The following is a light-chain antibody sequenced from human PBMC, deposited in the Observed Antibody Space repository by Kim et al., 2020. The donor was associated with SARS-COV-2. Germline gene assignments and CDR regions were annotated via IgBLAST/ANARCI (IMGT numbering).Light chain of an antibody. Sequence: SYVLTQPPSVSVAPGKTARITCGGNNIGSKSVHWYQQKPGQAPVLVIYYGSDRPSGIPERFSGSNSGNTATLTISRVEAGDEADYYCQVCDSGVVFGGGTQLTVL. V-gene: IGLV3-21*04. CDR2: YGS. J-gene: IGLJ2*01. CDR3: QVCDSGVV. CDR1: NIGSKS.